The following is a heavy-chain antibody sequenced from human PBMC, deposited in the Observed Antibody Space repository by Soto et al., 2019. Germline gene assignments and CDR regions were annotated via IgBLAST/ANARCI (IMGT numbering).Heavy chain of an antibody. CDR1: GFTFSSYG. Sequence: GGSLRLSCAASGFTFSSYGMHWVRQAPGKGLEWVAVISYDGSNKYYADSVKGRFTISRDNSKNTLYLQMNSLRAEDTAVYYCAKIVGASPLFDYWGQETLVTVSS. CDR2: ISYDGSNK. D-gene: IGHD1-26*01. J-gene: IGHJ4*02. V-gene: IGHV3-30*18. CDR3: AKIVGASPLFDY.